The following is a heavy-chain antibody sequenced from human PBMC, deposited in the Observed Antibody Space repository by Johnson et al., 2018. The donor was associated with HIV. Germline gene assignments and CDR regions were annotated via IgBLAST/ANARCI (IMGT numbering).Heavy chain of an antibody. CDR1: GFTFDDYA. V-gene: IGHV3-9*01. D-gene: IGHD3-22*01. CDR3: ARDEITMIVVAGDAFDI. Sequence: EVQLVESGGGLVQPGRSLRLSCAASGFTFDDYAMHWVRQAPGKGLEWVSGISWNSGSIGYADSVKGRFTISRDNAKNSLYLQMDSLRAEDTAVYYCARDEITMIVVAGDAFDIWGQGTMVTVSS. CDR2: ISWNSGSI. J-gene: IGHJ3*02.